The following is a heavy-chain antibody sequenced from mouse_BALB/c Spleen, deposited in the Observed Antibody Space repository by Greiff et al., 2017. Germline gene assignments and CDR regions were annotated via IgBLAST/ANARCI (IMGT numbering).Heavy chain of an antibody. CDR2: INPSTGYT. J-gene: IGHJ1*01. V-gene: IGHV1-7*01. CDR3: ARSGGRYFDV. Sequence: QVQLQQSGAELAKPGASVKMSCKASGYTFTSYWMHWVKQRPGQGLEWIGYINPSTGYTEYNQKFKDKATLTADKSSSTAYMQLSSLTSEDSAVYYCARSGGRYFDVWGAGTTVTVSS. CDR1: GYTFTSYW. D-gene: IGHD3-3*01.